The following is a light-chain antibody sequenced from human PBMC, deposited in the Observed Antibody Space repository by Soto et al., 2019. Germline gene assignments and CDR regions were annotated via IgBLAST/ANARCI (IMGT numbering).Light chain of an antibody. CDR2: EVN. Sequence: QSALTQPPSASGSPGQSVTISCAGTSSDVGGYDYVSWYQQYPGKAPKLIIYEVNKRPSGVPDRFSGSKSANTASLTVSGLQAEDEADYYCSSYAGSNNLRMFGGGTKLTVL. V-gene: IGLV2-8*01. CDR1: SSDVGGYDY. CDR3: SSYAGSNNLRM. J-gene: IGLJ3*02.